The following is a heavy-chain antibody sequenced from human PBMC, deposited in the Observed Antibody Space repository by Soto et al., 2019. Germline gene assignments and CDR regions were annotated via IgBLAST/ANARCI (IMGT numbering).Heavy chain of an antibody. CDR1: GYTFTTYR. CDR3: ARENVLSYVDTAMVDYFDY. D-gene: IGHD5-18*01. CDR2: ISGYNGDT. J-gene: IGHJ4*02. Sequence: ASVKVSCKASGYTFTTYRNRWVRQAPGQGLEWMGWISGYNGDTHYAQKFQGRVTMTTDTSTSTAYMELRSLRSDDTAMYYCARENVLSYVDTAMVDYFDYWGQGTLVTVSS. V-gene: IGHV1-18*01.